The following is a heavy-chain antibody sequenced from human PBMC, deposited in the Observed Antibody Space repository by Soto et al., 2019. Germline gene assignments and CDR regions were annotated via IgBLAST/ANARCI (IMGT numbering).Heavy chain of an antibody. J-gene: IGHJ4*02. Sequence: GASVKVSCKAPADTFTSYYIHWVRQAPGQGLEWMGWTRPNNGNTKYAQNLQGRVTMTTDTSTSTAYMELRSLRPDDTAVYYCVRDLDGSGSYYTDYWGQGTLVTVSS. CDR1: ADTFTSYY. CDR2: TRPNNGNT. CDR3: VRDLDGSGSYYTDY. V-gene: IGHV1-18*04. D-gene: IGHD3-10*01.